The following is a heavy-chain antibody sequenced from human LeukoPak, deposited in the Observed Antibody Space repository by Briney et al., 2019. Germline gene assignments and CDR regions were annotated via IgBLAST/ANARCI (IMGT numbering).Heavy chain of an antibody. CDR1: GGTFSSYA. Sequence: GASVKVSCKASGGTFSSYAISWVRQAPVQGLEWMGRIIPIFGTANYAQKFQGRVTITTDESTSTAYMELSSLRSEDTAVYYCARDPCGSLDYWGQGTLVTVSS. CDR3: ARDPCGSLDY. J-gene: IGHJ4*02. V-gene: IGHV1-69*05. D-gene: IGHD2-15*01. CDR2: IIPIFGTA.